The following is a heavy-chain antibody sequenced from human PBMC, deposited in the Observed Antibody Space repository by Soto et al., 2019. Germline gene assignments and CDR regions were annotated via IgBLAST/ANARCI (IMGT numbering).Heavy chain of an antibody. Sequence: PGGSLRLSCAASGFTFSSYAMSWVRQAPGKGLEWVSAISGSGGSTYYADSVKGRFTISRDNSKNTLYLQMNSLRAEDTAVYYCEKAIVLFGRYGMDVWGQGTTVTVSS. D-gene: IGHD3-16*01. V-gene: IGHV3-23*01. CDR1: GFTFSSYA. CDR2: ISGSGGST. CDR3: EKAIVLFGRYGMDV. J-gene: IGHJ6*02.